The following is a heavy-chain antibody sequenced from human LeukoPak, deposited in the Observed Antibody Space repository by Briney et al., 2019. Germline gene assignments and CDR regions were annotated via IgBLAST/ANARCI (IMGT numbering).Heavy chain of an antibody. CDR2: ISAYNGNT. CDR1: GYTFTSYY. Sequence: GASVKVSCKASGYTFTSYYMHWARQAPGQGLEWMGWISAYNGNTNYAQKLQGRVTMTTDTSTSTAYMELRSLRSDDTAVYYCAREALSKTYDSSGYYGYWGQGTLVTVSS. CDR3: AREALSKTYDSSGYYGY. V-gene: IGHV1-18*04. J-gene: IGHJ4*02. D-gene: IGHD3-22*01.